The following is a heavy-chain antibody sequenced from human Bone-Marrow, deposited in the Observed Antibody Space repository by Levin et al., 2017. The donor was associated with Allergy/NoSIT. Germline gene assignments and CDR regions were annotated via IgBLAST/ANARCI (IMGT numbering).Heavy chain of an antibody. J-gene: IGHJ1*01. CDR2: IVPFFGTA. CDR3: ARGLVADEH. D-gene: IGHD6-19*01. Sequence: ASVKVSCKASGGTFSNYDISWVRQAPGQGLEWMGGIVPFFGTANYAQNFQDRVTITADESTSTAYMELNSLKSEDTAVYYCARGLVADEHWGQGTLVTVSS. V-gene: IGHV1-69*13. CDR1: GGTFSNYD.